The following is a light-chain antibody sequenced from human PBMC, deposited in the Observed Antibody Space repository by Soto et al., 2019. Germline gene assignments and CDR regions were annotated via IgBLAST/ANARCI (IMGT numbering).Light chain of an antibody. CDR3: QQYDNRPLT. J-gene: IGKJ4*01. V-gene: IGKV1-33*01. CDR2: DAS. Sequence: DIQMTQSPSSLSASVGDRVTITCQASQDISNYLNWYQQKPGKAPKLLIYDASNLETGVPSRFSGSGSGTDFTFTISSLQPEDIATYYCQQYDNRPLTFGGGTEVDIK. CDR1: QDISNY.